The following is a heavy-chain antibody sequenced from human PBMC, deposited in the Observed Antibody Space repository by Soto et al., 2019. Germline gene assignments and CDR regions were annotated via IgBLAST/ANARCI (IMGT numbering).Heavy chain of an antibody. D-gene: IGHD1-26*01. CDR1: GFSLSTSGVG. J-gene: IGHJ5*02. CDR3: ARTSGSYFLDP. CDR2: IYWNDDK. V-gene: IGHV2-5*01. Sequence: QITLKESGPTLVKPTQTLTLTCTFSGFSLSTSGVGVVWIRQPPGKALEWLALIYWNDDKRYSPSLKSRLTITKDTSKNQVVLTMTNMDPVDTATYYCARTSGSYFLDPWGQGTLVTVSS.